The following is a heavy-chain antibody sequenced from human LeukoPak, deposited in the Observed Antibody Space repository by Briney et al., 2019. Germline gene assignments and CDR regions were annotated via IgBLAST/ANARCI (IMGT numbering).Heavy chain of an antibody. CDR2: INPYSGDT. J-gene: IGHJ4*02. Sequence: ASVTVSCKASGYTFTGYHIHWVRQATGQRLEWMGRINPYSGDTNFAQKFQGRVTMTRDTSITTAYMDLSSLTPDDTAAYFCAKYQVMLSIIWYTGYWGQGTQVTVSS. V-gene: IGHV1-2*06. D-gene: IGHD6-13*01. CDR1: GYTFTGYH. CDR3: AKYQVMLSIIWYTGY.